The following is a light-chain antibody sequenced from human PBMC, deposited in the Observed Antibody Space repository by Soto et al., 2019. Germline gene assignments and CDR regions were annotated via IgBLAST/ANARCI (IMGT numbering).Light chain of an antibody. CDR1: QSISSW. Sequence: DIQMTQSPSTLSASLGDRVTITCRASQSVSQSISSWLAWFQQKPGRAPKLLIYKASTLETGVPSRFSGSGSRTEFNLIISSLQPDDFASYYCQQYKSYPYTFGQGTKLEIK. V-gene: IGKV1-5*03. CDR3: QQYKSYPYT. J-gene: IGKJ2*01. CDR2: KAS.